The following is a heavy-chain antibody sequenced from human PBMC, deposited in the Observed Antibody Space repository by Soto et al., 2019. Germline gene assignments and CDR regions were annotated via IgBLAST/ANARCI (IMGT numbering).Heavy chain of an antibody. J-gene: IGHJ6*02. CDR1: GFTFRSYH. Sequence: GGSLRLSCAASGFTFRSYHMNWVRQAPGKGLEWISYITTDSSDIYYADSVKGRFTISRGDAKNSLYLQMSSLRDEDTAVYYCARDSAVYDLDVWGQGTMVTVSS. CDR3: ARDSAVYDLDV. V-gene: IGHV3-48*02. CDR2: ITTDSSDI.